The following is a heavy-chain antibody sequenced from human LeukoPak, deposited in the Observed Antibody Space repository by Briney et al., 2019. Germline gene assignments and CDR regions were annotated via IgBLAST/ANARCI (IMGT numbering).Heavy chain of an antibody. D-gene: IGHD5-12*01. J-gene: IGHJ6*03. Sequence: ASVKVSCKASGYTFTSYAMHWVRQAPGQRLEWMGWINAGNGNTKYSQEFQGRVTITRDTSASTAYMELSSLRSEDTAVYYCARGPIVATEEPYYYYYMDVWGKGTTVTVSS. CDR1: GYTFTSYA. CDR2: INAGNGNT. V-gene: IGHV1-3*03. CDR3: ARGPIVATEEPYYYYYMDV.